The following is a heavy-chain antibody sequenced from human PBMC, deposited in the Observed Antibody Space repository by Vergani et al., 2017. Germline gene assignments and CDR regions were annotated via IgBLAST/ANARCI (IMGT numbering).Heavy chain of an antibody. Sequence: QVQLVESGAEVKKPGASVKVSCKASGYTFTGYYMHWVRQAPGQGLEWMGWINPNSGGTNYAQKFQGRVTMTRDTSISTAYMELSRLRSDDTAVYYCARERGYSNYAWNWFDPWGQGTLVTVSS. CDR1: GYTFTGYY. D-gene: IGHD4-11*01. CDR3: ARERGYSNYAWNWFDP. V-gene: IGHV1-2*02. J-gene: IGHJ5*02. CDR2: INPNSGGT.